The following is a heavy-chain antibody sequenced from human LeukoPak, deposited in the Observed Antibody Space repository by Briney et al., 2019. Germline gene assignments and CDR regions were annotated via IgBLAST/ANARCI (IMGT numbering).Heavy chain of an antibody. CDR3: ARDRTAAGKSGFDP. D-gene: IGHD6-13*01. J-gene: IGHJ5*02. Sequence: ASVKVSCKASGYTFTGYYMHWVRQAPGQGLEWMGWINPNSGGTNYAQKFQGRVTMTGDTSISTAYMELSRLRSDDTAVYYCARDRTAAGKSGFDPWGQGTLVTVSS. CDR2: INPNSGGT. CDR1: GYTFTGYY. V-gene: IGHV1-2*02.